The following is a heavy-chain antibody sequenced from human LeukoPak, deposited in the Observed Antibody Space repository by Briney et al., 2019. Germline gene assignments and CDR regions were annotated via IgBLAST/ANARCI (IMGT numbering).Heavy chain of an antibody. J-gene: IGHJ5*02. CDR1: GGSFSGYY. Sequence: SETLSLTCAVYGGSFSGYYWSWIRQPPGKGLEWIGEINHSGSTNYNPSLKSRVTISVDTSKNQFSLKLSSVTAADTAVYYCARHHYDFWSGYSTGADWFDPWGQGTLVTVSS. CDR3: ARHHYDFWSGYSTGADWFDP. D-gene: IGHD3-3*01. CDR2: INHSGST. V-gene: IGHV4-34*01.